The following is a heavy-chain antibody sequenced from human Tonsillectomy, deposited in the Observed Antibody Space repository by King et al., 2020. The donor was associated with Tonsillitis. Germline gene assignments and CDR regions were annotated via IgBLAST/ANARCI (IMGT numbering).Heavy chain of an antibody. J-gene: IGHJ4*02. CDR1: GFTVSSNY. D-gene: IGHD3-22*01. CDR3: ATGGDSFGSSRRPFDC. CDR2: ISSGGST. V-gene: IGHV3-53*01. Sequence: VQLVESGGGLIQPGGSLRLSCAASGFTVSSNYMSWVRQAPGKGLEWVSVISSGGSTYYADSVKGRFTISRDNSKNTLDLQMNSLRAEDTAVYYCATGGDSFGSSRRPFDCWVQGTLVTVSS.